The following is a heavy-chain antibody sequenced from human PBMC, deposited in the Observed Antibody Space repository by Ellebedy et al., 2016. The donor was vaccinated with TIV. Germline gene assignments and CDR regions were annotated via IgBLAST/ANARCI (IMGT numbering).Heavy chain of an antibody. Sequence: AASVKVSCKASGYTFTDYYIHWVRQAPGQGLEWMGWINPKSGGTNYAQNFQGWVTMTRDKSISAAYLEVSSLRSDGTAVYYCAREILEATFGNYGMDVWGQGTMVTVSS. CDR1: GYTFTDYY. CDR3: AREILEATFGNYGMDV. J-gene: IGHJ6*02. D-gene: IGHD3-3*01. V-gene: IGHV1-2*04. CDR2: INPKSGGT.